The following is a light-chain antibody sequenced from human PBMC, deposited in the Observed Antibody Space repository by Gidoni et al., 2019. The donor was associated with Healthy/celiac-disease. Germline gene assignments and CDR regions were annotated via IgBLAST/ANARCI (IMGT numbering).Light chain of an antibody. CDR1: QSISSW. J-gene: IGKJ3*01. CDR3: QQYNSYSRVFT. CDR2: KAS. Sequence: DIQMTQSPSTLSASVGDRVTITCRASQSISSWLAWYQQKPGKAPKLLIYKASSLESGVPSRFSGRGSGTEFTRTISSLQPDDFATYYCQQYNSYSRVFTFGPGTKVDIK. V-gene: IGKV1-5*03.